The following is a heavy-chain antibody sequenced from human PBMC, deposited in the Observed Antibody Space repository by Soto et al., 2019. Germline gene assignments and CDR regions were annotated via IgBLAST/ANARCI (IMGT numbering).Heavy chain of an antibody. CDR2: INPNSGGT. D-gene: IGHD2-2*01. V-gene: IGHV1-2*04. CDR3: ARHVTPLGYCTSTSCYGAFYYYMDV. CDR1: GYTFTGYY. Sequence: QVQLVQSGAEVKKPGASVKVSCKASGYTFTGYYMHWVRQAPGQGLEWMGWINPNSGGTNYAQKFQGWVIMTRDTSISTAYMELSRLRSDDTAVYYCARHVTPLGYCTSTSCYGAFYYYMDVWGKGTTVTVSS. J-gene: IGHJ6*03.